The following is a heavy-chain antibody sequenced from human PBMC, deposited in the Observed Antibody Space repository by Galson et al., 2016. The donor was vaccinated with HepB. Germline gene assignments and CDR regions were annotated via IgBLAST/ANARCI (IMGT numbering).Heavy chain of an antibody. CDR3: SRAKDKQWLGYCYFGMDV. CDR1: GFPFSYYD. J-gene: IGHJ6*02. D-gene: IGHD6-19*01. V-gene: IGHV3-33*04. Sequence: SLRLSCAASGFPFSYYDTHWVRQAPGRGLEWVAVSLIDGQKEYYAESVKGRFIISRDNSKNTLFLQMSSLRVEDTATYFCSRAKDKQWLGYCYFGMDVWGQGTAVTVSS. CDR2: SLIDGQKE.